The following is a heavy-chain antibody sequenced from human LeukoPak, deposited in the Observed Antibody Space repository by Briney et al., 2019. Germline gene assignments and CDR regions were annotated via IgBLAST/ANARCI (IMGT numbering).Heavy chain of an antibody. J-gene: IGHJ4*02. CDR2: FSGRSNYI. CDR1: GFTFRSYT. V-gene: IGHV3-21*01. D-gene: IGHD5-12*01. CDR3: ARDRGEGYSGYDGFDY. Sequence: GGSLRLSCAASGFTFRSYTMNWVRQAPGKGLEWVSSFSGRSNYIYYADSVRGRFTISRDNAKNSLYLQMNSLRAEDTAMYYCARDRGEGYSGYDGFDYWGQGTLVIVSS.